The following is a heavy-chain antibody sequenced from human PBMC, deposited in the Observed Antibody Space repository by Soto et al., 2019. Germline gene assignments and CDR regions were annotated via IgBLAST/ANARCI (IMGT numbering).Heavy chain of an antibody. J-gene: IGHJ4*02. Sequence: PSETLSLTCTVSGGSISSSSYYWGWILQPPGKGLEWIGSIYYSGSTYYNPSLKSRVTISVDTSKNQFSLKLSSVTAADTAVYYCASVSPYDFWSGYRTPYFDYWGQGTLVTVSS. V-gene: IGHV4-39*01. CDR3: ASVSPYDFWSGYRTPYFDY. D-gene: IGHD3-3*01. CDR2: IYYSGST. CDR1: GGSISSSSYY.